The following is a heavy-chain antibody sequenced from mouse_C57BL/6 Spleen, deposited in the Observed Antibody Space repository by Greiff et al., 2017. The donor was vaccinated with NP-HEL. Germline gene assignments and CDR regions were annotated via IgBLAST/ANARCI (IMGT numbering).Heavy chain of an antibody. J-gene: IGHJ3*01. CDR2: IYPGSGNT. V-gene: IGHV1-66*01. D-gene: IGHD2-3*01. Sequence: VKLMESGPELVKPGASVKISCKASGYSFTSYYIHWVKQRPGQGLEWIGWIYPGSGNTKYNEKFKGKATLTADTSSSTAYMQLSSLTSEDSAVYYCARPYDGYYGGFAYWGQGTLVTVSA. CDR1: GYSFTSYY. CDR3: ARPYDGYYGGFAY.